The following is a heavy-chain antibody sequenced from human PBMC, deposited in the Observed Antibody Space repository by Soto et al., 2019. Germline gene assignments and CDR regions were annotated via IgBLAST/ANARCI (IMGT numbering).Heavy chain of an antibody. CDR3: ARASYSYDRNNYYWAEGWYFDL. J-gene: IGHJ2*01. D-gene: IGHD3-22*01. CDR2: IIPMFGTV. V-gene: IGHV1-69*12. Sequence: QVQLVQSGAEVKKPGSSVKVSCEASGGTFSSYGISWVRQAPGQGLEWMGGIIPMFGTVNYAQKFQGRVTIKADESTSKAYMELSSLRSEDTAVFYCARASYSYDRNNYYWAEGWYFDLWGRGTLVTVSS. CDR1: GGTFSSYG.